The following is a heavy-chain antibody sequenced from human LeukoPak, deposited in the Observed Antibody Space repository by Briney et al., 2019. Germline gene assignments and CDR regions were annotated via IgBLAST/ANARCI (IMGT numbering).Heavy chain of an antibody. CDR2: TYYRSKWYN. J-gene: IGHJ5*02. CDR1: GDSVSSNSAA. V-gene: IGHV6-1*01. CDR3: ARGALNWFDP. Sequence: SQTLSLTFAISGDSVSSNSAAWNWLRQSPSRGLEWLGRTYYRSKWYNDYAVSVKSRITINPDTSKNQFSLQLNSVTPEDTAVYYCARGALNWFDPWGQGTLVTVSS.